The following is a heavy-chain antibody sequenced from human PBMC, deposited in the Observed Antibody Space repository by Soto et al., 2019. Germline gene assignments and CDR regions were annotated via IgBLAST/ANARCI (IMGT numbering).Heavy chain of an antibody. J-gene: IGHJ4*02. D-gene: IGHD4-17*01. CDR2: IYYSGST. CDR3: ARRYGDCFDY. Sequence: SETLSLTCTVSGGSISSYYWSWIRQPPGKGLEWIGYIYYSGSTNYNPSLKSRVTISVVTSKNQFSLRLSSVTAADTAVYYCARRYGDCFDYWGQGTRVTVSS. V-gene: IGHV4-59*08. CDR1: GGSISSYY.